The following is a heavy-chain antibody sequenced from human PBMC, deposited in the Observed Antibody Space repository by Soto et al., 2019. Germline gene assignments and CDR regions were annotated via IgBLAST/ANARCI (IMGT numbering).Heavy chain of an antibody. CDR3: ATEWFGAFSSFDY. CDR1: GFTITSCW. J-gene: IGHJ4*02. D-gene: IGHD3-3*01. CDR2: ISNDGSTT. Sequence: PGGSLRLSCSASGFTITSCWMHWVRQAPGKGLVWVSRISNDGSTTNYADSVKGRFTISRDTAKNTLFLQMNSLRAEDSAVYYCATEWFGAFSSFDYWGQGTQVTVSS. V-gene: IGHV3-74*01.